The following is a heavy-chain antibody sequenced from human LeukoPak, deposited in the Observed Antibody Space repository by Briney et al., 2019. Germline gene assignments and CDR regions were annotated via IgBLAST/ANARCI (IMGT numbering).Heavy chain of an antibody. Sequence: GGSLRLSYAASGFTFSTYSMNWVRQAPGKGLEWVSYISSSSSTIYYADSVKGRFTISRDNAKNSLYLQMNSLRAEDTAVYYCARGSTYYDSSGQVPFDYWGQGTLVTVSS. CDR2: ISSSSSTI. D-gene: IGHD3-22*01. V-gene: IGHV3-48*01. CDR1: GFTFSTYS. CDR3: ARGSTYYDSSGQVPFDY. J-gene: IGHJ4*02.